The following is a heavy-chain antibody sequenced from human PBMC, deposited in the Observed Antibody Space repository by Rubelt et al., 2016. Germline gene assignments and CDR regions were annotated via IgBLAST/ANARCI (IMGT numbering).Heavy chain of an antibody. J-gene: IGHJ4*02. Sequence: QVQLVQSGAEGKKPGASVKVSCKASGYTFTSYGISWVRQAPGQGLAWMGWISAYNGNTNYAQKLQGRVTMTTDTHTSTGYMELRSLRSDDTAVYYCARDVGGNSVLYYFDYWGQGTLVTVSS. CDR2: ISAYNGNT. CDR3: ARDVGGNSVLYYFDY. D-gene: IGHD4-23*01. V-gene: IGHV1-18*01. CDR1: GYTFTSYG.